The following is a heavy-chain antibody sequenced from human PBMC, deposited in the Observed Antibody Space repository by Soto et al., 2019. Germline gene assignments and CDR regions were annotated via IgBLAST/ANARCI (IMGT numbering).Heavy chain of an antibody. CDR2: INHSGST. D-gene: IGHD2-8*02. J-gene: IGHJ4*02. V-gene: IGHV4-34*01. Sequence: PSETLSLTCAVYGGSFSGYYWTWIRQPPGTGLEWIGEINHSGSTNYNPSLKSRVTISVDTSKNQFSLKLTSVTAADTAVYYCARDKITGLFDYWGQGRMVTVSS. CDR3: ARDKITGLFDY. CDR1: GGSFSGYY.